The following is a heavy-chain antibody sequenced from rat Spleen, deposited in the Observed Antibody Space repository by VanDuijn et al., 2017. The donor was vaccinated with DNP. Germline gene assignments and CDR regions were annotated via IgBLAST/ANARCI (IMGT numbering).Heavy chain of an antibody. V-gene: IGHV5-7*01. Sequence: EVQLVESGGGLVQPGRSLKLSCTASGFTFSYYYMVWVRQAPTKGLEWVASISYDGSSTYYRDSVKGRFIISRNNAKSTLYLQMDSLRSDDTATYYWAGRPPPTRGPFDYWGQGIMVTVSS. CDR3: AGRPPPTRGPFDY. CDR1: GFTFSYYY. J-gene: IGHJ2*01. CDR2: ISYDGSST. D-gene: IGHD1-4*01.